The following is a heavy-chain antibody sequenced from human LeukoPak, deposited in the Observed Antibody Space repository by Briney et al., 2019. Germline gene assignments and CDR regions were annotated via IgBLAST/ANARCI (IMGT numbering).Heavy chain of an antibody. CDR2: IIPIFGTA. CDR1: GGTLSSYA. CDR3: ARDSISMVRGVISRYNWFDP. Sequence: GASVKLSCKASGGTLSSYAISWVRQAPGQGLEWMGGIIPIFGTANYAQKFHDRVTITAQKSTSIAYMELSSLRSDDTAVYYCARDSISMVRGVISRYNWFDPWGQGTLVTVSS. J-gene: IGHJ5*02. D-gene: IGHD3-10*01. V-gene: IGHV1-69*06.